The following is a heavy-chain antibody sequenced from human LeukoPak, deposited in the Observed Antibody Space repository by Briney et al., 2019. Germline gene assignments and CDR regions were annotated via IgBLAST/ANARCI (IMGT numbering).Heavy chain of an antibody. J-gene: IGHJ5*02. D-gene: IGHD4-17*01. CDR3: AKARDSATVTGRFDN. CDR2: ISGGGGST. V-gene: IGHV3-23*01. CDR1: GFTFSNYA. Sequence: HPGGSLRLSCAASGFTFSNYALSWVRQAPGKGLEWVSGISGGGGSTYYADSVKGRFTISRDKSKNTLYLQMDSLRAEDTAVYYCAKARDSATVTGRFDNWGQGTMVTVSS.